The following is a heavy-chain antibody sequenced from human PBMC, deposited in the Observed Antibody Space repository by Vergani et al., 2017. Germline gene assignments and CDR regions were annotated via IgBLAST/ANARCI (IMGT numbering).Heavy chain of an antibody. CDR3: ARGPGGNPNPNDAFDI. Sequence: EVQLVQSGAEVKKPGESLTISCKGSGYSFTSYWIGCVRQMPGKGLEWMGIIYPGDSDTRYSPSFQGQVTISADKSLSTAYLQWSSLKASDTAMYYCARGPGGNPNPNDAFDIWGQGTMVTVSS. V-gene: IGHV5-51*01. CDR1: GYSFTSYW. J-gene: IGHJ3*02. D-gene: IGHD4-23*01. CDR2: IYPGDSDT.